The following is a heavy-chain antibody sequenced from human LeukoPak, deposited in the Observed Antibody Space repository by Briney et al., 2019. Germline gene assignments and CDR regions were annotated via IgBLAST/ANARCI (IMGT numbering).Heavy chain of an antibody. CDR1: GGSLSSGDYY. Sequence: PSETLSLTCTVSGGSLSSGDYYWGWIRHPPGKGLEWIGYIYYSGSTYYNPSLKSRVTISVDTPKNQFSLKLSSVTAADTAVYYCARVVYKVQFDYWGQGTLVTVSS. D-gene: IGHD5-24*01. J-gene: IGHJ4*02. CDR2: IYYSGST. V-gene: IGHV4-30-4*08. CDR3: ARVVYKVQFDY.